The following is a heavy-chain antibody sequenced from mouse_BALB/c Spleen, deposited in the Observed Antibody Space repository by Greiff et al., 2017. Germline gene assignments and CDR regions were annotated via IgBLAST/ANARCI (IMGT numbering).Heavy chain of an antibody. J-gene: IGHJ3*01. CDR3: TQGGIYDGYPSWFAY. CDR1: GFTFSNYW. Sequence: EVKLEESGGGLVQPGGSMKLSCVASGFTFSNYWMNWVRQSPEKGLEWVAEIRLKSNNYATHYAESVKGRFTISRDDSKSSVYLQMNNLRAEDTGIDYCTQGGIYDGYPSWFAYWGQGTLVTVSA. V-gene: IGHV6-6*02. D-gene: IGHD2-3*01. CDR2: IRLKSNNYAT.